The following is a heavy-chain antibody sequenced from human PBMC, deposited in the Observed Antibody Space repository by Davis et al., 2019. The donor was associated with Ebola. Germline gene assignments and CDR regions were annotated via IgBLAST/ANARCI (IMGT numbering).Heavy chain of an antibody. Sequence: AASVKVSCKASGYTFTSYGISWVRQAPGQGLEWMGWISAYNGNTNYAQKFQGRVTITADKSTSTAYMELSSLRSEDTAVYYCARDLDPYYYGMDVWGQGTTVTVSS. J-gene: IGHJ6*02. CDR3: ARDLDPYYYGMDV. CDR2: ISAYNGNT. V-gene: IGHV1-18*01. CDR1: GYTFTSYG. D-gene: IGHD2-2*03.